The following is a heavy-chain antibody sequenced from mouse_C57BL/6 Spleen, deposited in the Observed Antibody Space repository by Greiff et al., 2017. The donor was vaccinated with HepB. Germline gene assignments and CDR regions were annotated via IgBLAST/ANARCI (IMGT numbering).Heavy chain of an antibody. V-gene: IGHV1-52*01. CDR2: IDPSDSET. CDR3: ARGRVYYGSSSYYFDY. D-gene: IGHD1-1*01. J-gene: IGHJ2*01. Sequence: QVQLQQPGAELVRPGSSVKLSCKASGYTFTSYWMHWVKQRPIQGLEWIGNIDPSDSETHYYQKFKDKATLTVDKSSSTAYMQLSSLTSEDSAVYYCARGRVYYGSSSYYFDYWGQGTTLTVSS. CDR1: GYTFTSYW.